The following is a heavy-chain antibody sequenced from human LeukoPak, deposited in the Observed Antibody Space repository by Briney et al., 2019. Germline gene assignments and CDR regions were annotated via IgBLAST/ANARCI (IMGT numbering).Heavy chain of an antibody. D-gene: IGHD6-19*01. V-gene: IGHV3-53*01. CDR3: ARAYSSGWYSGYYFDY. CDR1: GFTISSNY. J-gene: IGHJ4*02. CDR2: IYSGGST. Sequence: TGGSLRLSCAASGFTISSNYMSWVRQAPGKGLEWVSVIYSGGSTYYADSVKGRFTISRDNAKNSLYLQMNSLRAEDTAVYYCARAYSSGWYSGYYFDYWGQGTLVTVSS.